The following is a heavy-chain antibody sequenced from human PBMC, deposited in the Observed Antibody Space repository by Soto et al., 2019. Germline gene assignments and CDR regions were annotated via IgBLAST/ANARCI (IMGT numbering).Heavy chain of an antibody. Sequence: PGGSLRLSCAASGFTFDDYAMHWVRQAPGKGLEWVSGISRNSSSICYADSVKGRFTISRDNAKNSLYLQMNSLRAEDTAVYYCARGPGLRPDYWGQGTLVTVSS. J-gene: IGHJ4*02. V-gene: IGHV3-9*01. D-gene: IGHD1-1*01. CDR1: GFTFDDYA. CDR3: ARGPGLRPDY. CDR2: ISRNSSSI.